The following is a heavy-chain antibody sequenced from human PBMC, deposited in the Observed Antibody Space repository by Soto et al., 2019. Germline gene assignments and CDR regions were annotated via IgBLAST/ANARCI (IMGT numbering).Heavy chain of an antibody. CDR2: IKSKTDGGTT. Sequence: EVQLVESGGGLVKPGGSLRVSCAASGFAFTNAWMNWVRQAPGKGLEWVGRIKSKTDGGTTDYAAPVKGRFTISRDDSKNTLYLQMNSLKTEDTAVYYCTTDRRYGDYPYYYYAMDVWGQGTTVTVSS. CDR1: GFAFTNAW. CDR3: TTDRRYGDYPYYYYAMDV. J-gene: IGHJ6*02. V-gene: IGHV3-15*07. D-gene: IGHD4-17*01.